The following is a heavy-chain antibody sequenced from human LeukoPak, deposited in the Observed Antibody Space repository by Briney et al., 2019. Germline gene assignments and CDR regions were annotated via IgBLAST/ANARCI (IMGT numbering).Heavy chain of an antibody. CDR1: GFTFSRYN. V-gene: IGHV3-30*02. D-gene: IGHD2-15*01. CDR3: AKDSGGGICYFDY. J-gene: IGHJ4*02. Sequence: GGSLRPSCAASGFTFSRYNMHWVRQAPGKGLEWLAFISYDESDKDYADSVKGRFTISRDNSKNTLYLQMNSLRAEDTAVYYCAKDSGGGICYFDYWGQGSLVTVSS. CDR2: ISYDESDK.